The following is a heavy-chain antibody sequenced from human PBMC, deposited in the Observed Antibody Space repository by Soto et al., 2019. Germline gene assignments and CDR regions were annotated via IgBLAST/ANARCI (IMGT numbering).Heavy chain of an antibody. J-gene: IGHJ4*02. Sequence: SETLSLTCAVSGGSISSSNWWSWVRQPPGKGLEWIGEIYHSGSTNYNPSLKSRVTISVDKSKNQFSLKLSSVTAADTAVYYCARGGLNPDSSGYMASPIDYWGQGTLVTVSS. CDR1: GGSISSSNW. CDR3: ARGGLNPDSSGYMASPIDY. CDR2: IYHSGST. V-gene: IGHV4-4*02. D-gene: IGHD3-22*01.